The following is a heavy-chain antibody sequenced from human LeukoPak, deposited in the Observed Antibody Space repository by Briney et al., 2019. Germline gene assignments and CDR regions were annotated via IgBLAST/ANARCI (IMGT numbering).Heavy chain of an antibody. CDR3: ARTQRTTFVAPDY. J-gene: IGHJ4*02. D-gene: IGHD3-16*01. V-gene: IGHV3-30-3*01. CDR1: GFTFSSYA. CDR2: ISYDGSNK. Sequence: PGGSLRLSCAAPGFTFSSYAMHWVRQAPGKGLEWVTIISYDGSNKYYADSAKGRFTISRDNSKNTLYLQMNSLRAEDTAVYYCARTQRTTFVAPDYWGQGTLVTVSS.